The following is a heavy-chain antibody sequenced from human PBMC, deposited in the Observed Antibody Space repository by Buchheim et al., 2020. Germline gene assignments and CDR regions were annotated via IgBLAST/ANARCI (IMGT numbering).Heavy chain of an antibody. CDR3: ARDQVTEIHGMDV. CDR1: GFTFSSHG. D-gene: IGHD5-18*01. J-gene: IGHJ6*02. V-gene: IGHV3-33*01. Sequence: QVQLVEFGGGVVQPGRSLRLSCAASGFTFSSHGMHWVRQAPGKGLEWVAVIWYDGSKKKYADSVKGRFTISRDNSKNTLYLQMNSLRAEDTAIYYCARDQVTEIHGMDVWGQGTT. CDR2: IWYDGSKK.